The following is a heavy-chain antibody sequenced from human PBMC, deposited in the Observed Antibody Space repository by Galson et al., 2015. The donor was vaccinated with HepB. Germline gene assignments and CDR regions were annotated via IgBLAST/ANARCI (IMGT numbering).Heavy chain of an antibody. D-gene: IGHD3-22*01. CDR2: ISSSSSTI. J-gene: IGHJ4*02. Sequence: SLRLSCAASGFTFSSYSMNWVRQAPGKGLEWVSYISSSSSTIYYADSVKGRFTISRDNAKNSLYLQMNSLRAEDTAVYYCARVSSSSASSGSSYWGQGTLVTVSS. CDR1: GFTFSSYS. CDR3: ARVSSSSASSGSSY. V-gene: IGHV3-48*04.